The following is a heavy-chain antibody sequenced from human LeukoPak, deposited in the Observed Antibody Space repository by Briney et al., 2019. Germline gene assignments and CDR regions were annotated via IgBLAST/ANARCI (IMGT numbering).Heavy chain of an antibody. J-gene: IGHJ4*02. Sequence: VAVISYDGSNKYYADSVKGRFTISRDNSKNTLYLQMNSLRAEDTAVYHCARAETYYFDYWGQGTLVTVSS. CDR2: ISYDGSNK. V-gene: IGHV3-30-3*01. CDR3: ARAETYYFDY.